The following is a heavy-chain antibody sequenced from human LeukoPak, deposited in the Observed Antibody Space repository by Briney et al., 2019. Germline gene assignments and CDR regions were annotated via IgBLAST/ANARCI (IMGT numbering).Heavy chain of an antibody. J-gene: IGHJ6*02. V-gene: IGHV3-9*01. D-gene: IGHD6-25*01. Sequence: GGSLRLSCAASGFTFDDYAMHWARQAPGKGLEWVSGISWNSGSIGYAGSVKGRFTISRDNAKNSLYLQMNSLRAEDTALYYCAKETAAKYYYYYGMDVWGQGTTVTVSS. CDR3: AKETAAKYYYYYGMDV. CDR1: GFTFDDYA. CDR2: ISWNSGSI.